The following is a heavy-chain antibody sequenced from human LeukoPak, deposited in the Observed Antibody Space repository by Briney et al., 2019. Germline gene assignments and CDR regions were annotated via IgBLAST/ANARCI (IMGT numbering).Heavy chain of an antibody. D-gene: IGHD6-19*01. J-gene: IGHJ4*02. CDR1: GFTFRKYS. CDR2: TSSSGNV. Sequence: GGSLRLSCAASGFTFRKYSMNWVRQAPGKGLEWISYTSSSGNVHYADSVKGRFTISRDNSKNTLYLQMNSLRAEDTAVYYCAKVPLSSSGWDREYYFDYWGQGTLVTVSS. V-gene: IGHV3-48*01. CDR3: AKVPLSSSGWDREYYFDY.